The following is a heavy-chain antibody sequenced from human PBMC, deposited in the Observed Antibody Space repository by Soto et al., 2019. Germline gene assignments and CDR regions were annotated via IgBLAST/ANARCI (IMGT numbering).Heavy chain of an antibody. V-gene: IGHV3-30*18. CDR2: ILYDGSYK. D-gene: IGHD1-1*01. CDR1: GFSFNTNG. CDR3: AKDNRAATTSLLYYLDY. Sequence: QVQLVEFGGGVVQPGRSLRLSCVASGFSFNTNGMHWVRQAPGKGLEWVADILYDGSYKHYADSVKGRFAISRDNSKNTLYLQMNSLRSEHTAVYYCAKDNRAATTSLLYYLDYWGQGTLVTVSP. J-gene: IGHJ4*02.